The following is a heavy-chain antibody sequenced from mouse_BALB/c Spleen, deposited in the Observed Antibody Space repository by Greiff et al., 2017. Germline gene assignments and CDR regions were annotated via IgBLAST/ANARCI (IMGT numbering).Heavy chain of an antibody. D-gene: IGHD1-1*01. CDR3: ARSGDGSSYYAY. Sequence: QVQLQQSGAELVRPGTSVKVSCKASGYAFTNYLIEWVKQRPGQGLEWIGVINPGSGGTNYNEKFKGKATLTADKSSSTAYMQLSSLTSDDSAVYFCARSGDGSSYYAYWGQGTLVTVSA. J-gene: IGHJ3*01. CDR2: INPGSGGT. CDR1: GYAFTNYL. V-gene: IGHV1-54*01.